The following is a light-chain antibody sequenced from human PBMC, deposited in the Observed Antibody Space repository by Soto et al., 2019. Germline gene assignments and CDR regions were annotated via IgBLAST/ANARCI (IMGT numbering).Light chain of an antibody. CDR1: SSDVGANNY. Sequence: QSVLTQTPSASGSPGQSVTISCTGTSSDVGANNYVSWYQQHPGKAPKLMIYEVTKRPSGVPDRFSGSKSGNTASLTVSGLQAGDEADYYCNTYAGTNGDFGTGTKVTVL. CDR2: EVT. CDR3: NTYAGTNGD. V-gene: IGLV2-8*01. J-gene: IGLJ1*01.